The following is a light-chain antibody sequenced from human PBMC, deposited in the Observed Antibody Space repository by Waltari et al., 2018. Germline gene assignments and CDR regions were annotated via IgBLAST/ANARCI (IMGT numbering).Light chain of an antibody. J-gene: IGKJ1*01. CDR2: GAS. CDR1: QSVSSNY. Sequence: EIVLTQSPGTLSLSPGERATLSCRASQSVSSNYLAWYQQKPGQAPRLLIYGASSRATGMPDRFSGSGSGTDLTLTISRLEPEDFAVYYCQQYVSSPWTFGQGTKVEI. V-gene: IGKV3-20*01. CDR3: QQYVSSPWT.